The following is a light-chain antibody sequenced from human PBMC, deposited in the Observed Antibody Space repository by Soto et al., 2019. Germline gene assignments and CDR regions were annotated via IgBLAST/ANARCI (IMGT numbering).Light chain of an antibody. Sequence: EVVMTHSPATLSVSPGERATLSCRASQSVSTNVAWYQQKPGQAPRLLIYRASTRATGVPARFSGSGSGTDFTLTISSLQSEDFAVYYCQHYNNWPPWTFGQGTKVEIK. V-gene: IGKV3-15*01. CDR1: QSVSTN. CDR2: RAS. CDR3: QHYNNWPPWT. J-gene: IGKJ1*01.